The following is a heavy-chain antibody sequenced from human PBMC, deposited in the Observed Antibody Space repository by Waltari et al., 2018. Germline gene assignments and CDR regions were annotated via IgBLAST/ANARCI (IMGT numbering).Heavy chain of an antibody. CDR3: ARDRRPYSSGWTSRARHYYYGMDV. Sequence: QVQLVQSGAEVKKPGASVKVSCKASGYTFTSYYMHWVRQAPGQGLEWMGIINPIGGSTSYAQRFQGGSTMPRDTSTSTFYMELSSLRSEDTAVYYWARDRRPYSSGWTSRARHYYYGMDVWGQGTTVTVSS. D-gene: IGHD6-19*01. CDR2: INPIGGST. V-gene: IGHV1-46*01. J-gene: IGHJ6*02. CDR1: GYTFTSYY.